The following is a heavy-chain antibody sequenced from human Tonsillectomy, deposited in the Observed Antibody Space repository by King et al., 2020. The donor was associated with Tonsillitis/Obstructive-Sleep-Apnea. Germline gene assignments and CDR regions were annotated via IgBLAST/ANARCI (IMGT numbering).Heavy chain of an antibody. Sequence: VQLVESGGTLVQPGGSLRLSCSASGFNVSSNYMTWVRQAPGKGLDWVSVIYNDGRTYYPDSVKGRFTISRDTFKNTLYLQMNSLRPEDTAVYYCATSNIFYDYWGQGNLVTVSS. CDR1: GFNVSSNY. CDR3: ATSNIFYDY. V-gene: IGHV3-66*01. J-gene: IGHJ4*02. D-gene: IGHD3-9*01. CDR2: IYNDGRT.